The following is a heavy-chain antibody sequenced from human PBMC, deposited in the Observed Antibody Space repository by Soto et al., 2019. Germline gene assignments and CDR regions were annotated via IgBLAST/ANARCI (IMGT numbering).Heavy chain of an antibody. CDR3: AKDRYSGTYPTDFDY. V-gene: IGHV3-30*18. J-gene: IGHJ4*02. D-gene: IGHD1-26*01. Sequence: GGSLRLSCAGSGFTFSSYGIHWVRQAPGKGLEWVALISYDGGNEKYTESVKDRFTISRDDSHNVAYLQMSSLRTEDTAMYYCAKDRYSGTYPTDFDYWGQGSLVTVSS. CDR2: ISYDGGNE. CDR1: GFTFSSYG.